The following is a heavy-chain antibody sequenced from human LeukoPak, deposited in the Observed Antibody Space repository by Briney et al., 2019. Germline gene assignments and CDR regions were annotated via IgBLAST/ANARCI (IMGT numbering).Heavy chain of an antibody. J-gene: IGHJ1*01. D-gene: IGHD3-22*01. CDR1: GGSFSGYY. CDR3: ARNRYYGSSGYYYHEYFQH. Sequence: SETLSLTCAVYGGSFSGYYWSWIRQPPGKGLEWIGKINHSGSTNYNPSLKSRVTISVDTSKNQFSLKLSSVTAADTAVYYCARNRYYGSSGYYYHEYFQHWGQGTLVTVSS. V-gene: IGHV4-34*01. CDR2: INHSGST.